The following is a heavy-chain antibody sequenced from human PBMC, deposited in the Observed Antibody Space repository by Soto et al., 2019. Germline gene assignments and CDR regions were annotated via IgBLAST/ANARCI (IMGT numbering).Heavy chain of an antibody. D-gene: IGHD2-2*02. CDR1: GGSISSGGYY. V-gene: IGHV4-31*03. CDR2: IYYSGST. CDR3: ARGIFGPAAIGGNWFDP. J-gene: IGHJ5*02. Sequence: SETLSLTCTVSGGSISSGGYYWSWIRQHPGKGLEWIGYIYYSGSTYYTPSLKSRVTISVDTSKNQFSLKLSSVTAADTAVYYCARGIFGPAAIGGNWFDPLGQGTLVTVSS.